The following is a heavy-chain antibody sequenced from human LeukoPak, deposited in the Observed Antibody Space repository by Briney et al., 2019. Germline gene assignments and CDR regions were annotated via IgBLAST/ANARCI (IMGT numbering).Heavy chain of an antibody. CDR1: GGSISSYY. Sequence: SETLSLTCTVSGGSISSYYWSWIRQPPGKGLEWIGYIYYSGSTNYNPSLKSRVTISVDTSKNQFSLKLSSVTAADTAVYYCAREQLEDNWFDPWGQGTLVTVSS. V-gene: IGHV4-59*12. CDR3: AREQLEDNWFDP. CDR2: IYYSGST. D-gene: IGHD6-6*01. J-gene: IGHJ5*02.